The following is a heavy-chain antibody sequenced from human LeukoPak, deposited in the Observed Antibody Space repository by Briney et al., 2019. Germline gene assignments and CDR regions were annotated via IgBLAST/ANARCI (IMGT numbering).Heavy chain of an antibody. CDR3: ARGGVYATDNWFDP. J-gene: IGHJ5*02. CDR2: IYTSGST. CDR1: GGSISSYY. V-gene: IGHV4-4*07. D-gene: IGHD2-8*01. Sequence: SETLSLTCTVSGGSISSYYWSWIRQPAGKGLEWIGRIYTSGSTNYNPSLKSRVTMSVDTSKNQFSLKLSSVTAADTAVYYCARGGVYATDNWFDPWGQGTPVTVSS.